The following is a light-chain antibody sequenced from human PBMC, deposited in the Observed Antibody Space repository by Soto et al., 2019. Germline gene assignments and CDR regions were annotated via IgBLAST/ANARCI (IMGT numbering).Light chain of an antibody. Sequence: QSVLTQPPSVAGAPGQRVTISCTGSSSNIFGGNSVHWYQQPPGTAPKLLIYDDNKRPSGVPDRFSGSKSGTSATLGITGFQTGDEADYYCGSWDSSLSAYVFGTGTRSPS. CDR3: GSWDSSLSAYV. CDR2: DDN. CDR1: SSNIFGGNS. J-gene: IGLJ1*01. V-gene: IGLV1-51*01.